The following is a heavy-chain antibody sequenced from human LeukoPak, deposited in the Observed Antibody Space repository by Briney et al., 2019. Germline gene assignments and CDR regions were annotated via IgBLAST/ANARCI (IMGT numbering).Heavy chain of an antibody. D-gene: IGHD2-2*01. J-gene: IGHJ5*02. CDR1: GASISSGDYY. CDR2: IYCSGST. Sequence: SETLSLTCTVSGASISSGDYYWSWIRQPPGKGLEWIGSIYCSGSTFHYNPSLKSRVAISIDTYKNQFSLSLSSVTAADTAVYYCASTNCSRSSCFGANWFDPRGQGTLVTVSS. V-gene: IGHV4-30-4*08. CDR3: ASTNCSRSSCFGANWFDP.